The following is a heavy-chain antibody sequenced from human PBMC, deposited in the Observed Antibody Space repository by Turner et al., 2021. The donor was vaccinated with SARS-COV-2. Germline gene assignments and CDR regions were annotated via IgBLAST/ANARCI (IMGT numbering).Heavy chain of an antibody. D-gene: IGHD3-22*01. Sequence: EVQLVGSGGSLIQPGGSLRLSCAASGFTVSSNYMSWVRQAPGKGLEWVSVIYSGGSTFYADSLKGRFTISRDNSKNTLYLQMNSLRAEDTAFYYCAKADRVMIVVVITLFDYWGQGTLVTVSS. CDR1: GFTVSSNY. V-gene: IGHV3-53*01. CDR2: IYSGGST. CDR3: AKADRVMIVVVITLFDY. J-gene: IGHJ4*02.